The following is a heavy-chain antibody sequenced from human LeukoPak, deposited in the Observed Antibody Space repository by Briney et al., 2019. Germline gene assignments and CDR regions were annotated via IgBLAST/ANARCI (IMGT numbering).Heavy chain of an antibody. CDR2: IKSKTDGGTT. CDR3: TTEVSYYYYYYMDV. D-gene: IGHD5/OR15-5a*01. V-gene: IGHV3-15*01. Sequence: GGSLRLSCAASGFTFSNAWMSWVRQAPGKGLEWVGRIKSKTDGGTTDYAAPVKSRFSISRDDSKNTLYLQMNSLKTEDTAVYYCTTEVSYYYYYYMDVWGKGTTVTVSS. CDR1: GFTFSNAW. J-gene: IGHJ6*03.